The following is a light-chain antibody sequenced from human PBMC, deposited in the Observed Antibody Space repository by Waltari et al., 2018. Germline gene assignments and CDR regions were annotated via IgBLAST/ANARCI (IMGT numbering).Light chain of an antibody. CDR3: CSYAGSRWV. V-gene: IGLV2-23*01. CDR1: SSYVGRYNL. Sequence: QSALTQPASVSGSPGQSITISCTGTSSYVGRYNLVSWYQQHPGKAPKLMIYEGSKRPSGVSNRFSGSKSGNTASLTISGLQAEDEADYYCCSYAGSRWVFGGGTKLTVL. J-gene: IGLJ2*01. CDR2: EGS.